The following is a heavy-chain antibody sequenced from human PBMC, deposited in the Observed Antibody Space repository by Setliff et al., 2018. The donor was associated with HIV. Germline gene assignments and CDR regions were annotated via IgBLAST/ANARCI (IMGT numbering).Heavy chain of an antibody. CDR1: GYTFTSYG. J-gene: IGHJ1*01. CDR2: ISAYNGNT. V-gene: IGHV1-18*01. D-gene: IGHD1-26*01. CDR3: ARSSGSYYDSDECFQH. Sequence: ASVKVSCKASGYTFTSYGISWVRQAPGQGLEWMGWISAYNGNTNYAQKLQGRVTMTTDTSTSTAYMELRSLRSDDTAVYYCARSSGSYYDSDECFQHWGQGTLVTVPQ.